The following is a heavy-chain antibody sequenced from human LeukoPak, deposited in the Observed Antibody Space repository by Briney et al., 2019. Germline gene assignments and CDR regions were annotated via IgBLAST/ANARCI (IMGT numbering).Heavy chain of an antibody. V-gene: IGHV3-23*01. D-gene: IGHD2-15*01. CDR2: MSGSSDNT. J-gene: IGHJ6*02. Sequence: GGSLRLSCAASGFTFSSSPMNWVRQAPGQGLEWVSHMSGSSDNTHYADSVKGRFTISRDNSQNTLYLQMHSLRAEDTALYYCARTAGGSSYDRMDVWGQGTTVTVSS. CDR3: ARTAGGSSYDRMDV. CDR1: GFTFSSSP.